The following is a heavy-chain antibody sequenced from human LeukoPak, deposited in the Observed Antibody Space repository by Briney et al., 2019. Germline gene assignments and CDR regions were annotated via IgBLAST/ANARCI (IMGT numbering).Heavy chain of an antibody. V-gene: IGHV3-48*04. Sequence: GGSLRLSCAASGFTFSIYSMNWARQAPGKGLEWVSYISSGSTIYDADSVKGRFTISRDNAKNSLYLQMNSLRAEDTAVYYCARESIAVAGAPFDYWGQGTLVTVSS. CDR2: ISSGSTI. CDR1: GFTFSIYS. D-gene: IGHD6-19*01. J-gene: IGHJ4*02. CDR3: ARESIAVAGAPFDY.